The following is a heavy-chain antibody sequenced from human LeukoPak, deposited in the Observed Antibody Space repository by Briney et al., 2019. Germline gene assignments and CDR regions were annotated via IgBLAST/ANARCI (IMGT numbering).Heavy chain of an antibody. CDR3: ATPLAAAGTKLMDY. CDR1: GFTFSSYS. J-gene: IGHJ4*02. CDR2: ISSSSSYI. V-gene: IGHV3-21*01. D-gene: IGHD6-13*01. Sequence: GGSLRLSCAASGFTFSSYSMNWVCQALGKGLEWVSSISSSSSYIYYADSVKGRFTISRDNAKNSLYLQMNSLRAEDTAVYYCATPLAAAGTKLMDYWGQGTLVTVSS.